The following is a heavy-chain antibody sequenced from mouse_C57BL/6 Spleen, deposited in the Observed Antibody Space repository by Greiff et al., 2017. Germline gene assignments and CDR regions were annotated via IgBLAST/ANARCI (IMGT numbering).Heavy chain of an antibody. CDR1: GFTFSDYY. CDR3: ARDDYYGSFAY. D-gene: IGHD1-1*01. CDR2: INYDGSST. J-gene: IGHJ3*01. Sequence: EVKVVESEGGLVQPGSSMKLSCTASGFTFSDYYMAWVRQVPEKGLEWVANINYDGSSTYYLDSLKSRFIISRDNAKNILYLQMSSLKSEDTATYYCARDDYYGSFAYWGQGTLVTVAA. V-gene: IGHV5-16*01.